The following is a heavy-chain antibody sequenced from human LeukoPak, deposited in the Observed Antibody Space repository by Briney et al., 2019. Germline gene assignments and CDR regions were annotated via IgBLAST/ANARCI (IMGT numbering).Heavy chain of an antibody. Sequence: GGSLRLSCAPSGFTFNDYGMSWVRQAPGKGLEWVSGISWNGGDTGYADSVKGRFTISRDNAKNSLYLQMNNLRAEDTALYYCTRDRGSGRYPAGDYWGQGTLVTVSS. CDR2: ISWNGGDT. V-gene: IGHV3-20*04. CDR1: GFTFNDYG. J-gene: IGHJ4*02. D-gene: IGHD1-26*01. CDR3: TRDRGSGRYPAGDY.